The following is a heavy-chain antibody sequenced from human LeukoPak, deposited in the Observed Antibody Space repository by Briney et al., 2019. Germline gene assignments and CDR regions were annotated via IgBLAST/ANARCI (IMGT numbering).Heavy chain of an antibody. J-gene: IGHJ6*03. D-gene: IGHD6-19*01. Sequence: STNYNPSLKSRVTISVDTSKNQFSLKLSSVTAADTAVYYCARLEGYSSGWNYYYYYYMDVWGKGTTVTVSS. V-gene: IGHV4-59*08. CDR2: ST. CDR3: ARLEGYSSGWNYYYYYYMDV.